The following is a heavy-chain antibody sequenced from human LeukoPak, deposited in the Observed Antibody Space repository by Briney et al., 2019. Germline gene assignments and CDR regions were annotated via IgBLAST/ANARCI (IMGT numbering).Heavy chain of an antibody. V-gene: IGHV3-7*03. Sequence: HPGGSLRLSCAASGFTFSNYWMSWVRQAPGKGPEWVANMKQDGGEKYYLDSVKGRFTISRDNAQNSLYLHMNSLRAEDTAVYYCVRDKIVGATKNDYWGQGILVTVSS. CDR3: VRDKIVGATKNDY. CDR2: MKQDGGEK. D-gene: IGHD1-26*01. J-gene: IGHJ4*02. CDR1: GFTFSNYW.